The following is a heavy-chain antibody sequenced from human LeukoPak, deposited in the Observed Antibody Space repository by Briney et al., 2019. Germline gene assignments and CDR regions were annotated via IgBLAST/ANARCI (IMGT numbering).Heavy chain of an antibody. J-gene: IGHJ6*02. Sequence: PSQTLSLTCTVSGCTISSGDYYWSWISQRPGMGLECLGYIYGSGSTYYNPSLKSRVTISVDTAKNQICLKLSSVTAADTAVYYCARDRVVVVVAATRSGRKEYYYYGMDVWGQGTTVTVSS. CDR3: ARDRVVVVVAATRSGRKEYYYYGMDV. V-gene: IGHV4-30-4*08. CDR1: GCTISSGDYY. CDR2: IYGSGST. D-gene: IGHD2-15*01.